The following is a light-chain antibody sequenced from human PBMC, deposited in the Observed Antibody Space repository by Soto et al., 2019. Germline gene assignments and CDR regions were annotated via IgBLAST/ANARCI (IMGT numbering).Light chain of an antibody. CDR1: QSVLYSSNNKNY. CDR3: QQYYTGRT. Sequence: DIVMTQSRDSLAVSLGERATIDCKSSQSVLYSSNNKNYLAWYQQKPGQPPKLLIYLASTRESGVPDRFSGSGSGTDFTLTISSPQAEDVAVYYCQQYYTGRTFGQGTKVEIK. CDR2: LAS. J-gene: IGKJ1*01. V-gene: IGKV4-1*01.